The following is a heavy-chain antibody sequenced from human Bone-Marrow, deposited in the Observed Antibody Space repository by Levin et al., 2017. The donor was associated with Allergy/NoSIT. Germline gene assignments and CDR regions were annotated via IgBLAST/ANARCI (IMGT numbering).Heavy chain of an antibody. CDR1: GFTFSIYS. V-gene: IGHV3-21*01. CDR2: TSSSGSDM. CDR3: ARGIIGDVRVAHKEAFDI. D-gene: IGHD2-8*02. J-gene: IGHJ3*02. Sequence: GGSLRLSCTVSGFTFSIYSINWVRQAPGKGLEWVSSTSSSGSDMYYVDSVRGRFTISRDNAKNSLTLQMNSLRAEDTAVYYCARGIIGDVRVAHKEAFDIWGQGTMVSVSS.